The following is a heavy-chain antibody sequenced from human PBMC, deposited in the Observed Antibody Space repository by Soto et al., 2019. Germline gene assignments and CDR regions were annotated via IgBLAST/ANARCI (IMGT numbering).Heavy chain of an antibody. D-gene: IGHD4-17*01. CDR2: ISDSGGST. Sequence: EVQLLESGGGLVQPGGSLRLSCAASGITFSSSAMSWVRQAPGKGLEWVSGISDSGGSTYYADSVKGRFTISRDNSKNTLYLQMNSLRAEDTAVYYCAKADYGDYGFDYWGQGTLVTVSS. CDR1: GITFSSSA. V-gene: IGHV3-23*01. CDR3: AKADYGDYGFDY. J-gene: IGHJ4*02.